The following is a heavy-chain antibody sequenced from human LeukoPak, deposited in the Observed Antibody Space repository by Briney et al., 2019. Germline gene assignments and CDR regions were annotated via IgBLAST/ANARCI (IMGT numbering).Heavy chain of an antibody. CDR1: GGPISNYQ. J-gene: IGHJ4*02. CDR3: ARVGVDDSGNIIKYFFDY. D-gene: IGHD4-23*01. Sequence: SETLSLTCTLSGGPISNYQWSRIRQPPGKGLEWIGNIYYSGTANYSPSLKSRVIISVDTSKNQFSLKLSPVTAADTAVYYCARVGVDDSGNIIKYFFDYWGQGTLVTVSS. CDR2: IYYSGTA. V-gene: IGHV4-59*01.